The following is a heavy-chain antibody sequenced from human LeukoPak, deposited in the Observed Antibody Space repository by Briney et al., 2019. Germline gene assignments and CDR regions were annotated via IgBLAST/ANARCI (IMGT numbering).Heavy chain of an antibody. Sequence: ASVKVSCKASGYTFTSYGISWVRQAPGQGLEWMGWISAYNGNTNYAQKLQGRVTMTTDTSTSTAYMELRSLRSDDTAVYYCARGRASVVAGYDYYFDYWGQGTLVTVSS. CDR3: ARGRASVVAGYDYYFDY. CDR2: ISAYNGNT. J-gene: IGHJ4*02. CDR1: GYTFTSYG. D-gene: IGHD5-12*01. V-gene: IGHV1-18*01.